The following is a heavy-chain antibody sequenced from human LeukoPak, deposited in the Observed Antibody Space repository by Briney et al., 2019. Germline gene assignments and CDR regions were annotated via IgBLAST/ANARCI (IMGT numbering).Heavy chain of an antibody. V-gene: IGHV3-23*01. Sequence: GGSLRLSCAASGFTFSSYAMSWVRQAPGKGLEWVSAISGSGGSTYYADSVKGRFTISRDNSKNTLYLQMNSLRAEDTAVYYCAKSPSIVVVPAAPYYYYYMDVWGKGTTVTVSS. J-gene: IGHJ6*03. CDR3: AKSPSIVVVPAAPYYYYYMDV. CDR2: ISGSGGST. CDR1: GFTFSSYA. D-gene: IGHD2-2*01.